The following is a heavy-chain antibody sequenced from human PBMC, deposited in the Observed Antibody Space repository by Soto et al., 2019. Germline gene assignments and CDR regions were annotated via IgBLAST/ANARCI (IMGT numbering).Heavy chain of an antibody. V-gene: IGHV1-69*13. CDR1: GVTFSRQD. D-gene: IGHD3-10*01. CDR2: IIPIFGTP. CDR3: ARTQRGEVSPPIFDI. J-gene: IGHJ3*02. Sequence: SVKVSCKASGVTFSRQDMRWVRQAPGQGLEWMGGIIPIFGTPQYAEKFQDRVTITADESTSTAYMELSSLTSEDTAVYYCARTQRGEVSPPIFDIWGQGTMVTVSS.